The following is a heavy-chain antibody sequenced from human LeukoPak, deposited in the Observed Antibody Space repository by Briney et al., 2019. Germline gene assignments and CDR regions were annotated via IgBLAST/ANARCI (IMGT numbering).Heavy chain of an antibody. CDR3: ATDHSRANTAWWFDP. V-gene: IGHV1-46*01. CDR2: INPSCTGT. Sequence: ASVKVSCKASGYTITNNYMHWVRQAPGQGLEWMGVINPSCTGTSYAQKFQGRVTMSRDMSTSTLYMELSSLRSEDTAFYYCATDHSRANTAWWFDPWGQGTLVTVSS. J-gene: IGHJ5*02. CDR1: GYTITNNY. D-gene: IGHD2-2*02.